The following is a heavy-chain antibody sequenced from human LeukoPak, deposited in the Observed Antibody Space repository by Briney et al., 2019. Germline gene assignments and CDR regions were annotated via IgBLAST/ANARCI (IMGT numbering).Heavy chain of an antibody. CDR3: ARVVVVPAAIPPYYYYYMDV. Sequence: GASVNVSCKASGYTFTSYRISWVRQAPGQGLEWMGWISAYNGNTNYAQKLQGRVTMTTDTSTSTAYMELRSLRSDDTAVYYCARVVVVPAAIPPYYYYYMDVWGKGTTVTVSS. J-gene: IGHJ6*03. CDR1: GYTFTSYR. D-gene: IGHD2-2*02. V-gene: IGHV1-18*01. CDR2: ISAYNGNT.